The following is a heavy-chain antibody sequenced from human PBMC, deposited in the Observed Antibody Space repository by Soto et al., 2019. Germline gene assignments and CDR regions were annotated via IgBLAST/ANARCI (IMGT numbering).Heavy chain of an antibody. CDR1: GDTRTDFS. J-gene: IGHJ6*02. Sequence: ASVKVSCKASGDTRTDFSMHWVRQAPGQRPEWMGWLSVGNGDTKYSQKFQGRVTITRDTSARTAYMKLSNLRSEDTAVYYCATSEGDCGGGSCYNYFYYYGMDVWGQGTTVTVSS. CDR3: ATSEGDCGGGSCYNYFYYYGMDV. D-gene: IGHD2-15*01. V-gene: IGHV1-3*01. CDR2: LSVGNGDT.